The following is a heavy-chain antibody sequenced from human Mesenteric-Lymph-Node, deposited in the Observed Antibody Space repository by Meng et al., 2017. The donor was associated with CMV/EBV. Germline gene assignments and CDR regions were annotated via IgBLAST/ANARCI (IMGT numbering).Heavy chain of an antibody. D-gene: IGHD5-18*01. Sequence: SETLSLTCAVSVGSFSGYYWSWIRQFPGKGLEWIGEINDGGNTYYNPSLKSRVTISIDTSRNQVSLKLRSVTAADTAVYYCARGRYGGTYYFDYWGQGTLVTVSS. CDR1: VGSFSGYY. CDR3: ARGRYGGTYYFDY. CDR2: INDGGNT. V-gene: IGHV4-34*01. J-gene: IGHJ4*02.